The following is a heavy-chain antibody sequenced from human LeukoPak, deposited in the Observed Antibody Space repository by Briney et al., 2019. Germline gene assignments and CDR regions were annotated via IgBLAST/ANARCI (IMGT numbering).Heavy chain of an antibody. D-gene: IGHD5-12*01. Sequence: GRSLRLSCTTSGFTFGDYAMSWVRQAPGKGLEWVSSFSGSGGSTYYADSVKGRFTISRDNSKNTLYLQMNSLRAEDTAVYYCARGPSGYHNTGGQGTLVTVSS. V-gene: IGHV3-23*01. CDR1: GFTFGDYA. CDR3: ARGPSGYHNT. CDR2: FSGSGGST. J-gene: IGHJ4*02.